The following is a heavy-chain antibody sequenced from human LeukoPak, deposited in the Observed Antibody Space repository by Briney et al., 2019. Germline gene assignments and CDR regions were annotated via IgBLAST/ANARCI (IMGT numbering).Heavy chain of an antibody. J-gene: IGHJ3*01. CDR2: VSAYNGDT. D-gene: IGHD2-21*02. CDR1: GYTFSSYG. CDR3: ARDRAAYCGGDCYSLAFDV. Sequence: ASEKVSCKASGYTFSSYGIYWVRHAPGQGLEWMGCVSAYNGDTNYAQKLQSRVTMTTDTSTSTAYMELRSLRSDDTAAYYCARDRAAYCGGDCYSLAFDVWGQGTMVTVSS. V-gene: IGHV1-18*01.